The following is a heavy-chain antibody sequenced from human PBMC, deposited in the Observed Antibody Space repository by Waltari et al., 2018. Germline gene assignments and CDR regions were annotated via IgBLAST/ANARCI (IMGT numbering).Heavy chain of an antibody. V-gene: IGHV3-33*01. Sequence: QVQLVESGGGVVQPGRSLRLSCAASGFTFSSYGMHWVRQAPGQGLEWVAVIWYDGSNKYYADSVKGRFTISRDNSKNTLYLQMNSLRAEDTAVYYCARAGAVAGRYYYYYMDVWGKGTTVTVSS. CDR1: GFTFSSYG. CDR2: IWYDGSNK. D-gene: IGHD6-19*01. CDR3: ARAGAVAGRYYYYYMDV. J-gene: IGHJ6*03.